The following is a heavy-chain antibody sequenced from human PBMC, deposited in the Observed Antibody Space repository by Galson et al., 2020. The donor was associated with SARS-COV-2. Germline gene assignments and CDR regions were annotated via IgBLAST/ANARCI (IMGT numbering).Heavy chain of an antibody. V-gene: IGHV4-39*07. J-gene: IGHJ4*02. CDR2: AYYTGST. Sequence: SETLSFTCYVDGAFISSTSYYWGWIRQPPGKGLEWIGSAYYTGSTFYNPSLKSRVTISVDTSKNQFYLRLTSVTAADSAVYYCARKAETYDYWGQVTLVTVSS. CDR3: ARKAETYDY. CDR1: GAFISSTSYY.